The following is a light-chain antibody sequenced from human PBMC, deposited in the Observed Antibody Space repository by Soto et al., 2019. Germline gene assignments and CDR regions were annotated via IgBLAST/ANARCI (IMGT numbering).Light chain of an antibody. CDR3: QQYYSIPFT. V-gene: IGKV4-1*01. CDR2: WAS. CDR1: QSVLYSSNNKNY. J-gene: IGKJ4*01. Sequence: DLLRTHSPDSLSVSLGERATINCKSSQSVLYSSNNKNYLAWYQQKPGQPPKLLIYWASTRESGVPDRFSGSGSGTDFTLTISSLQAEDVAVYYCQQYYSIPFTFGGGSKVDIK.